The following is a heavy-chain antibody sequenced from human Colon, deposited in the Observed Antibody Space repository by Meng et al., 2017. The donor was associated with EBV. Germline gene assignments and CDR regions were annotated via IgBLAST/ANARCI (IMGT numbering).Heavy chain of an antibody. CDR2: IYYTGST. D-gene: IGHD3-9*01. Sequence: QVRLQVSGPGLVKPSQTLSLTCTVSGGAINSGDYYWSWIRQPPGKGLEWIGYIYYTGSTYYNPSLKSRVTISMDTSKNQFSLRLSSVTAADTSVYYCARAYRDDYDVLTEYPVFDSWGQGTLVTVSS. CDR1: GGAINSGDYY. J-gene: IGHJ4*02. CDR3: ARAYRDDYDVLTEYPVFDS. V-gene: IGHV4-30-4*01.